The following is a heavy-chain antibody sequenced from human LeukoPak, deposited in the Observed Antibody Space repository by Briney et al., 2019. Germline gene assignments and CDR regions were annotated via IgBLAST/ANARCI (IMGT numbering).Heavy chain of an antibody. V-gene: IGHV3-7*01. J-gene: IGHJ4*02. CDR1: GFTFSSYW. Sequence: GGSLRLSCAASGFTFSSYWMSWVRKAPGKGLEWVANIKQDGSEKYYVDSVKGRFTISRDNAKNSLYLQMNSLRAEDTAVYCCARDRGVAAAVDYWGQGTLVTVSS. D-gene: IGHD6-13*01. CDR3: ARDRGVAAAVDY. CDR2: IKQDGSEK.